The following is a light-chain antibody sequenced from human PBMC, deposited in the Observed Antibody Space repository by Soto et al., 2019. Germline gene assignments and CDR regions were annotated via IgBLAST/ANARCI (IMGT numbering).Light chain of an antibody. V-gene: IGLV2-14*01. CDR2: DVS. CDR1: SNDIGRYNY. J-gene: IGLJ1*01. Sequence: QSVLTQPASVSGSPGQSITISCTGTSNDIGRYNYVSWYQQHPGKAPKLIIYDVSNRPSGVSNRFSGSKSGNTASLTVSGLQAEDEADYFCCSYTSSSTTTYLLGTGTKATVL. CDR3: CSYTSSSTTTYL.